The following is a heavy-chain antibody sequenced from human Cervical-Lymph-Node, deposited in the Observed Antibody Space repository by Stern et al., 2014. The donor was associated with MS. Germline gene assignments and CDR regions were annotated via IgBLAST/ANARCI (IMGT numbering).Heavy chain of an antibody. CDR2: IDSSSSST. D-gene: IGHD3-10*01. CDR1: GFPFSGNS. Sequence: VQLVESGGGLVQPGGSLRLSCAASGFPFSGNSMNWVRQAPGKGLEWIAYIDSSSSSTYYADSVKGRFTISRANANNLLFMQMNSLRVEDTAVYYCAKDYYGSGSYPSWGQGTLVTVSS. V-gene: IGHV3-48*01. CDR3: AKDYYGSGSYPS. J-gene: IGHJ5*02.